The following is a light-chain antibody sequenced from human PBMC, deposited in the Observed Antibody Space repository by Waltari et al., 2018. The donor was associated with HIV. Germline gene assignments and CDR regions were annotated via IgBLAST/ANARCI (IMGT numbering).Light chain of an antibody. CDR3: RLPDNQPPWT. V-gene: IGKV3-15*01. CDR1: RSGSNN. J-gene: IGKJ1*01. Sequence: ELILTQPATTVEVSPVERATLHCSASRSGSNNLAWFQQQPGQPPRLLIYRASTRATSIPPRFSGSGSGTEFNLTISNCQSEDVAVYYCRLPDNQPPWTFGRGTNVEVK. CDR2: RAS.